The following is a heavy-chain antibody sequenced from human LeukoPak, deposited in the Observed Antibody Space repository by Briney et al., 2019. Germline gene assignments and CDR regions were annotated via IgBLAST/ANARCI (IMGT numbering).Heavy chain of an antibody. J-gene: IGHJ4*02. Sequence: PSETLSLTCAVYGGSFSGYYWSWIRQPRGKGLEWIGEINHSGSTNYNPSLKSRVTISVDTSKNQFSLKLSSVTAADTAVYYCARGIKACSSTSCYFSPFDYWGQGTLVTVSS. CDR2: INHSGST. CDR1: GGSFSGYY. V-gene: IGHV4-34*01. CDR3: ARGIKACSSTSCYFSPFDY. D-gene: IGHD2-2*01.